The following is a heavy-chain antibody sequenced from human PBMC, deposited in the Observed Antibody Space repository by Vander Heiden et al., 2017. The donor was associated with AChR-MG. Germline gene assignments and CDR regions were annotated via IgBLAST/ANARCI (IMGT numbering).Heavy chain of an antibody. CDR1: GFTFSSYD. Sequence: EVQLVWSGGALVQPGGALRLSYAASGFTFSSYDMHWVRQATGKVLEWVSAIGTAGDTYYPGSVKGRFTISRENAKNSLYLQMNSLRAGDTAVYYCARGDFWRRGYGMDVWGQGTTVTVSS. CDR2: IGTAGDT. D-gene: IGHD3-3*01. J-gene: IGHJ6*02. CDR3: ARGDFWRRGYGMDV. V-gene: IGHV3-13*01.